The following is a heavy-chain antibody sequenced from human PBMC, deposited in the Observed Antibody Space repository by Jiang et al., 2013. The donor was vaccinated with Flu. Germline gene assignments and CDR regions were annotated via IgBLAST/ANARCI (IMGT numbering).Heavy chain of an antibody. CDR2: ISYDGSNK. D-gene: IGHD3-3*01. CDR3: ARSYDFWSGYYTSDYYYYMDV. CDR1: FTFSSYA. V-gene: IGHV3-30-3*01. J-gene: IGHJ6*03. Sequence: FTFSSYAMHWSGQAPGKGLEWVAVISYDGSNKYYADSVKGRFTISRDNSKNTLYLQMNSLRAEDTAVYYCARSYDFWSGYYTSDYYYYMDVWGKGTTVTVSS.